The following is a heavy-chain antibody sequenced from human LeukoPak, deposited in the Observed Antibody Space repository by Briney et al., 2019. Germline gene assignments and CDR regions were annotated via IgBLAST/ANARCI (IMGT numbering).Heavy chain of an antibody. V-gene: IGHV3-74*01. CDR3: VRGGPSGSGDY. D-gene: IGHD3-10*01. CDR1: GYTFGAYW. Sequence: GGSLRLSCAASGYTFGAYWMHWVRQAPGKGLVWVSRINKDGSTVTYTDSVKGRFTISRDNAQNTLSLEMKSLRVDDTAVYYCVRGGPSGSGDYWGQGTLVTVSA. CDR2: INKDGSTV. J-gene: IGHJ4*02.